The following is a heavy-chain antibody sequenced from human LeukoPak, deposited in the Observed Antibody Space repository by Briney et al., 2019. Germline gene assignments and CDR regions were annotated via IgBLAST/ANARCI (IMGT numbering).Heavy chain of an antibody. CDR3: AKKLLWFGELSPGAFDI. CDR1: GFTFDDYA. CDR2: ISWNSGSI. J-gene: IGHJ3*02. D-gene: IGHD3-10*01. V-gene: IGHV3-9*01. Sequence: GRSLRLSCAASGFTFDDYAMHWVRQAPGKGLEWVSGISWNSGSIGYADSVKGRLTISRDNAKNSLYLQMNSLRAEDTALYYCAKKLLWFGELSPGAFDIWGQGTMVTVSS.